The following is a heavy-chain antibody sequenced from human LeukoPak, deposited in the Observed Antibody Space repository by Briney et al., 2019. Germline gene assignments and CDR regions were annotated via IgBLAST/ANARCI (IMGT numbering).Heavy chain of an antibody. CDR2: ISGSGGST. CDR1: GFTFSSYA. CDR3: ASFIDYYYYYMDV. Sequence: GGSLRLSCAASGFTFSSYAMSWVRQAPGKGLEWVSAISGSGGSTYYADSVKGRFTISRDNSKNTLCLQMNSLRAEDTAVYYCASFIDYYYYYMDVWGKGTTVTVSS. D-gene: IGHD1-26*01. J-gene: IGHJ6*03. V-gene: IGHV3-23*01.